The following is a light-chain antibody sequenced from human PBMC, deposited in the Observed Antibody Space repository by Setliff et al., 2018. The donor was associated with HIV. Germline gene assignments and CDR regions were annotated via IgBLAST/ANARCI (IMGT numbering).Light chain of an antibody. CDR1: SSDVGGYKY. V-gene: IGLV2-23*02. J-gene: IGLJ1*01. CDR2: EVS. CDR3: CSYVGASIYV. Sequence: QSVLTQPASVSGSPGQSITISCTGTSSDVGGYKYVSWYQQHPGKVPKLTIYEVSKRHSGVSNRFSGSKSDNTASLTISGLQAEDEADYYCCSYVGASIYVFGTGTKVTVL.